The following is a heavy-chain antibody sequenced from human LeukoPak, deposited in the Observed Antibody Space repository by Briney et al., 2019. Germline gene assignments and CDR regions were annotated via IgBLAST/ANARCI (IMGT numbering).Heavy chain of an antibody. CDR3: AKDPLIVVVPAAIRDNWFDP. Sequence: TGGSLRLSCAASGFTFSDYYMSWIRQAPGKGLEWVSYISSSGSTIYYADSVKGRFTISRDNSKNTLYLQMNSLRAEDTAVYYCAKDPLIVVVPAAIRDNWFDPWGQGTLVTVSS. J-gene: IGHJ5*02. V-gene: IGHV3-11*01. CDR1: GFTFSDYY. CDR2: ISSSGSTI. D-gene: IGHD2-2*02.